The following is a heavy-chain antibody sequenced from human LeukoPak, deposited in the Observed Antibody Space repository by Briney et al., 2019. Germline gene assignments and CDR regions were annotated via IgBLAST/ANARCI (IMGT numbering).Heavy chain of an antibody. D-gene: IGHD5-12*01. CDR1: GYTFTSYG. CDR2: ISTYNGNT. Sequence: ASVKVSCKASGYTFTSYGITWVRQAPGQGPEWMGWISTYNGNTNYAQNLQGRVTMTTDTSTSTADMELRSLRSDDTAAYYCARGRGSTSRYWGQGTLVTVSS. V-gene: IGHV1-18*01. J-gene: IGHJ4*02. CDR3: ARGRGSTSRY.